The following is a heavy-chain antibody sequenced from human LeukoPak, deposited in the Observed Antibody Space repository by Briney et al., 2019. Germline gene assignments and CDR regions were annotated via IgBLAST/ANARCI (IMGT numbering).Heavy chain of an antibody. CDR3: ARLRDVGATKRAFDY. V-gene: IGHV4-4*07. D-gene: IGHD1-26*01. CDR1: GGSISSYY. CDR2: IYTSGST. J-gene: IGHJ4*02. Sequence: PSETLSLTCTVSGGSISSYYWSWIRQPAGKGLEWIGRIYTSGSTNYNPSLKSRVTMSVDTSKNQFSLKLSSVTAADTAVYYCARLRDVGATKRAFDYWGQGTLVTVSS.